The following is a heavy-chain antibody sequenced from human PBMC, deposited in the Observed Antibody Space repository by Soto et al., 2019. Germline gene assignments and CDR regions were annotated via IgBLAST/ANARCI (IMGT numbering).Heavy chain of an antibody. V-gene: IGHV1-18*01. CDR2: ISPYSGHT. D-gene: IGHD1-1*01. Sequence: QVQLVQSGGEVKKPGASVKVSCKASGYAFTTYGVTWVRQAPGQRLEWMGWISPYSGHTSYAQNLQDRVTLTTYTSTTRAYMELRSLRSDGTAVYYCAGGGTTGTKGLVDFWGQGTLVTVFS. CDR1: GYAFTTYG. J-gene: IGHJ4*02. CDR3: AGGGTTGTKGLVDF.